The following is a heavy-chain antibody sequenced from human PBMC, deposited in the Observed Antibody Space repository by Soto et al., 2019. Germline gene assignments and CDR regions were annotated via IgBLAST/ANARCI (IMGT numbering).Heavy chain of an antibody. Sequence: QVQLVQSGAEVKKPGASVKVSCKASGYTFTSYDINWVRQATGQGHECMGWMHPNSGNTAYAQKFQGRVTMTRSPSITTDYMELSSLSSEDTAVYYSAREVAGKFDYWGQATVVTVSS. J-gene: IGHJ4*02. CDR3: AREVAGKFDY. D-gene: IGHD2-15*01. CDR2: MHPNSGNT. V-gene: IGHV1-8*01. CDR1: GYTFTSYD.